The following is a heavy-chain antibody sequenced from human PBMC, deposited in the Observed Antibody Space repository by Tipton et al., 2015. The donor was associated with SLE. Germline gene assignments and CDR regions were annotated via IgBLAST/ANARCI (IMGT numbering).Heavy chain of an antibody. J-gene: IGHJ5*02. V-gene: IGHV4-31*03. CDR3: AREHDYSYGDWFDP. Sequence: LRLSCIVSGGSISSSFYFWSWIRQRPGKGLEWIGYIHYSGTTYYNPSLESRLTISIDTSKNQFSLKLNSVTAADTAVYYCAREHDYSYGDWFDPWGQGTLVTVSS. CDR2: IHYSGTT. CDR1: GGSISSSFYF. D-gene: IGHD4-11*01.